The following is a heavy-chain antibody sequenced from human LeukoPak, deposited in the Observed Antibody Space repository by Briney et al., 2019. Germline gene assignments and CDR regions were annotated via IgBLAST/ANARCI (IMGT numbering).Heavy chain of an antibody. V-gene: IGHV3-64*02. CDR2: ISSNGGST. J-gene: IGHJ4*02. Sequence: GGSLRLSCAASGFTFSSYAMHWVRQAPGKGLEYVSAISSNGGSTYYADSVKGRFTISRDNSKNTLYLQVGSLRAEDMAVYYCARAGIAVAGSLDYWGQGTLVTVSS. CDR1: GFTFSSYA. D-gene: IGHD6-19*01. CDR3: ARAGIAVAGSLDY.